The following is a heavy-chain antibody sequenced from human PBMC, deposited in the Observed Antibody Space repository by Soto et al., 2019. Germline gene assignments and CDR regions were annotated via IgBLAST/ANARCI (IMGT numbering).Heavy chain of an antibody. D-gene: IGHD6-13*01. Sequence: SVKVSCKASGGTFSSYRFNWVRQARGQGLEWLGGIVPIYRTADYAQKFQGRVTITADESTRTVYMELSSLKSQDTALYYCARDSGAKLSSSWGQGTLVTVSS. J-gene: IGHJ4*02. V-gene: IGHV1-69*13. CDR3: ARDSGAKLSSS. CDR2: IVPIYRTA. CDR1: GGTFSSYR.